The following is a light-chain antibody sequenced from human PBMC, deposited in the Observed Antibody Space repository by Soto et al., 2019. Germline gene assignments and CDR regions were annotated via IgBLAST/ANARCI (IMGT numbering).Light chain of an antibody. Sequence: SALTQPASVAGSPGQSITISCTGTSSDVGGYNYVSWYQHHPGKAPKLIIYDVSNRPSGVSNRFSGSKSGNTASLTISGIQPEDEADYYCSSYTTSNTRQIVFGTGTKVTVL. CDR3: SSYTTSNTRQIV. CDR1: SSDVGGYNY. J-gene: IGLJ1*01. V-gene: IGLV2-14*03. CDR2: DVS.